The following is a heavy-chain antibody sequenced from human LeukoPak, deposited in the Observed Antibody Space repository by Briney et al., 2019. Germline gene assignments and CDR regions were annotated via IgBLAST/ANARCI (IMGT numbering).Heavy chain of an antibody. J-gene: IGHJ4*02. V-gene: IGHV4-31*03. Sequence: SQTLSLTCTVSGGSFSSDNYYWSWIRQHPGKGLEWIGYIYHSGSTHYNPSLQSRVAISVDTSKNHFSLKLTYVTAADTAVYYCARFTDSWIIGFDCWDQGTLVTVSS. CDR3: ARFTDSWIIGFDC. CDR1: GGSFSSDNYY. CDR2: IYHSGST. D-gene: IGHD3-3*01.